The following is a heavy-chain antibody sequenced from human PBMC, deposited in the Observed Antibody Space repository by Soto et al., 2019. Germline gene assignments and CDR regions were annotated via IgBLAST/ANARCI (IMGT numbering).Heavy chain of an antibody. J-gene: IGHJ4*02. V-gene: IGHV2-5*02. CDR2: IYWDDDK. CDR3: AHVFNSNSGSYRYFDY. D-gene: IGHD3-16*02. Sequence: SGPTLVKPTQTLTLTCTFSGFSLSTSGMGVGWIRQPPGKALGWLALIYWDDDKRYSPSLKTRLTITKDTSKNQVVLTMTNMDPVDTATYYCAHVFNSNSGSYRYFDYWGQGTLVTVSS. CDR1: GFSLSTSGMG.